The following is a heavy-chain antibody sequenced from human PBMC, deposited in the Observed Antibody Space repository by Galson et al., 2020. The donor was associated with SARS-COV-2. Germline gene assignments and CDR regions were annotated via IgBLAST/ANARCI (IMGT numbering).Heavy chain of an antibody. CDR1: GFTFGDFA. J-gene: IGHJ4*02. D-gene: IGHD6-13*01. CDR2: INWNSNKI. Sequence: SLKISCAASGFTFGDFAMNWVRQAPGKGLEWVAGINWNSNKIAYADSVKGRFTISRDNVKNSLYLQMIGLRAEDTALYFCARGHSSSWDYFDYWGQGTLVSVSS. V-gene: IGHV3-9*01. CDR3: ARGHSSSWDYFDY.